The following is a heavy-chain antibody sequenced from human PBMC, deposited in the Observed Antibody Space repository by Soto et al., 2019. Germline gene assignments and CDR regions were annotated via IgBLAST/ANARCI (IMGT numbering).Heavy chain of an antibody. CDR3: YRANSDNDLGLDY. J-gene: IGHJ4*02. CDR1: GLTVSDHY. D-gene: IGHD5-12*01. CDR2: PRKKGNSFIT. Sequence: PGGSLRLSCVASGLTVSDHYMDWVRQAPGKGLEWLGRPRKKGNSFITEYAASVKGRFIISRDHSSNSMYLQMNSLKTEDTAIYFCYRANSDNDLGLDYWGQGTLVPVSS. V-gene: IGHV3-72*01.